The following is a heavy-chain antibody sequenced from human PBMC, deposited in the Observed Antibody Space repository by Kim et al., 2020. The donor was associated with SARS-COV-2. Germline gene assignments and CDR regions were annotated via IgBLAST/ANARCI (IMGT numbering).Heavy chain of an antibody. CDR1: GYTFTSYG. V-gene: IGHV1-18*01. CDR3: ARDIGYDSSGYYLFDY. CDR2: ISAYNGNT. Sequence: ASVKVSCKASGYTFTSYGISWVRQAPGQGLEWMGWISAYNGNTNYAQKLQGRVTMTTDTSTSTAYMELRSLRSDDTAVYYCARDIGYDSSGYYLFDYWGQGTLVTVSS. D-gene: IGHD3-22*01. J-gene: IGHJ4*02.